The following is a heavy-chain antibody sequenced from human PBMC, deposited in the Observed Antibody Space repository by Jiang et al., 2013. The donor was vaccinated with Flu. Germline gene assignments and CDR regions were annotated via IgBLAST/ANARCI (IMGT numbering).Heavy chain of an antibody. V-gene: IGHV4-34*01. CDR3: ARGALNYDFWSGYYALEY. CDR1: GGSFSGYY. J-gene: IGHJ4*02. D-gene: IGHD3-3*01. Sequence: LLKPSETLSLTCAVYGGSFSGYYWSWIRQPPGKGLEWIGEINHSGSTNYNSSLKSRVTISVDTSKNQFSLKLSSVTAADTAVYYCARGALNYDFWSGYYALEYWGQGTLVTVSS. CDR2: INHSGST.